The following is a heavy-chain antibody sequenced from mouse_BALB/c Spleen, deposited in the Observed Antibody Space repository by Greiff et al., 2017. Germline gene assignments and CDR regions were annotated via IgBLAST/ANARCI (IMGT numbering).Heavy chain of an antibody. CDR1: GFTFSSYA. J-gene: IGHJ3*01. D-gene: IGHD2-4*01. CDR3: ARPSTMITTGFAY. Sequence: EVKLQESGGGLVQPGGSLKLSCAASGFTFSSYAMSWVRQTPEKRLEWVATISSGGSYTYYPDSVKGRFTISRDNAKNTLYLQMSSLRSEDTAMYYCARPSTMITTGFAYWGQGTLVTVSA. CDR2: ISSGGSYT. V-gene: IGHV5-9-3*01.